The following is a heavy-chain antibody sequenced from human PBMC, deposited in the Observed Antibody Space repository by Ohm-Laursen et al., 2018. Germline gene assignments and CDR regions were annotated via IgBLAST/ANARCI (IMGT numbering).Heavy chain of an antibody. CDR3: AHSPKMTTVHY. CDR2: IYWDDDK. J-gene: IGHJ4*01. V-gene: IGHV2-5*02. CDR1: GFSLSTSGVG. Sequence: PTQTLTLTCTFSGFSLSTSGVGVGWIRQPPGKALEWLALIYWDDDKRYSPSLKSSLTITKDSSKSQVVLTMTNIDPVDTATYYCAHSPKMTTVHYWGQGTLVTVSS. D-gene: IGHD4-17*01.